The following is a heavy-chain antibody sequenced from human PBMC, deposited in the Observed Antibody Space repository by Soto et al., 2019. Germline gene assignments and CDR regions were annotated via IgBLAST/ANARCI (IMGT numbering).Heavy chain of an antibody. CDR3: ARQRGSYGMDV. D-gene: IGHD1-26*01. V-gene: IGHV3-7*03. Sequence: LRLSCAASGFTFSNYWMSWVRQAPGKGLEWVANIKQDGSEKYYVDSVKGRFTISRDNAKNSLYLQMNSLRAEDTAVYYCARQRGSYGMDVWGQGTTVTVSS. CDR2: IKQDGSEK. J-gene: IGHJ6*02. CDR1: GFTFSNYW.